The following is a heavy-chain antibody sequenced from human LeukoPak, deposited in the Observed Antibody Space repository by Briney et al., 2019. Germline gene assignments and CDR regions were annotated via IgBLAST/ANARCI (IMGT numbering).Heavy chain of an antibody. J-gene: IGHJ4*02. D-gene: IGHD5-12*01. V-gene: IGHV3-7*01. CDR1: GFTFSSYW. CDR2: IKQDGSEK. Sequence: GGSLRLSCAASGFTFSSYWMSWVRQAPGKGLEWVANIKQDGSEKYYVDSVRGRFTISRDNSKNMLYLQMNSLRVEDTAVYYCAREVGSYNGYGSPLGYWGQGTLVTVSS. CDR3: AREVGSYNGYGSPLGY.